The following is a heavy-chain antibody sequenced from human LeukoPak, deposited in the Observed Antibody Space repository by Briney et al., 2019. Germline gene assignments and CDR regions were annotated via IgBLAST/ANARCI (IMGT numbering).Heavy chain of an antibody. CDR3: ARARHDYSNEVDWFDP. D-gene: IGHD4-11*01. CDR1: GYTFTSYA. CDR2: INTNTGNP. V-gene: IGHV7-4-1*02. J-gene: IGHJ5*02. Sequence: ASVKVSCKASGYTFTSYAMNWVRQAPGQGLEWMGWINTNTGNPTYDQGFTGRFVFSLATSVSTAYLQISSLKAEDTAVYYCARARHDYSNEVDWFDPWGQGTLVTVSS.